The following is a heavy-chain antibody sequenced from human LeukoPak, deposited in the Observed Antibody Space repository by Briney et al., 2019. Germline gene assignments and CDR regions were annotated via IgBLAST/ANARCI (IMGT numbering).Heavy chain of an antibody. V-gene: IGHV1-69*04. CDR1: GGTLSSYA. CDR3: APETVVGATHGVDY. J-gene: IGHJ4*02. Sequence: AASVKVSCKASGGTLSSYAISWVRQAPGQGLEWMGRIIPILGIANYAQKCQGRVTITADKSTSTAYMELSSLRSEDTAVYYCAPETVVGATHGVDYWGQGTLVTVSS. CDR2: IIPILGIA. D-gene: IGHD1-26*01.